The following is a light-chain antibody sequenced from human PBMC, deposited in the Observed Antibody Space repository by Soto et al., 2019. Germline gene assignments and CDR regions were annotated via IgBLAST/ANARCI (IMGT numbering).Light chain of an antibody. J-gene: IGKJ2*01. CDR3: HQYGSSPSYT. Sequence: EIVLTQSPGTLSLSPGERATLSCRASQSVSSSSYLAWYQQKPGQAPRLLIYGASSRATGIPDRFSGSGSGTDFTRTISRLEPEDFAVYYWHQYGSSPSYTFGQGTKLEIK. CDR1: QSVSSSSY. V-gene: IGKV3-20*01. CDR2: GAS.